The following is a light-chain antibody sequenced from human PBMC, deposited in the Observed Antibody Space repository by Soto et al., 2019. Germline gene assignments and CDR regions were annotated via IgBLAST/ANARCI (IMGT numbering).Light chain of an antibody. CDR3: QQYGSSGT. Sequence: EVVLTQSPATLSLSPGERATLSCRASQSVSSTYLAWYQQQPGRAPRLLMSGTSNRATGTPDRFSGSGSGTDFTLTIIRLEPEDFAVYYCQQYGSSGTFGQGTKVDIK. CDR1: QSVSSTY. CDR2: GTS. V-gene: IGKV3-20*01. J-gene: IGKJ1*01.